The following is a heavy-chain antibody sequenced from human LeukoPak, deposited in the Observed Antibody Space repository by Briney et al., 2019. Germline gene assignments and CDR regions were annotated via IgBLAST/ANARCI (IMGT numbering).Heavy chain of an antibody. J-gene: IGHJ5*02. Sequence: PGGSLRLSCAASGFTFSRYWIHWVRQAPGKGLEWVSRINPDGSTTTYADSVKGRFTISRDNAKNTLYLQMNSLRAEDTAMYYCARVLSGSWDWFDPWGQGTLVTASS. D-gene: IGHD3-22*01. V-gene: IGHV3-74*01. CDR2: INPDGSTT. CDR1: GFTFSRYW. CDR3: ARVLSGSWDWFDP.